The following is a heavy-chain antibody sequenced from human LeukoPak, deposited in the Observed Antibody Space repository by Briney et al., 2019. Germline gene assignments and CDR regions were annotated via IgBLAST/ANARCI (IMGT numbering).Heavy chain of an antibody. CDR3: ARRDYGFSGVWFDP. Sequence: SETLSLTCTVSGGSISSYYWSWIRQPPGKGLEWIGYIYTSGSTNYNPSLKSRVTISVDTSKNQFSLKLSSVTAADMAVYYCARRDYGFSGVWFDPWGQGTLVTVSS. D-gene: IGHD3/OR15-3a*01. V-gene: IGHV4-4*09. CDR1: GGSISSYY. J-gene: IGHJ5*02. CDR2: IYTSGST.